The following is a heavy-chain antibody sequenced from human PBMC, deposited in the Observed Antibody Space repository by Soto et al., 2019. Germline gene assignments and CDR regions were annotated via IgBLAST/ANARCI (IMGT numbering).Heavy chain of an antibody. Sequence: SETLSLTCTVSGASISSRDYYWGWICQTPGKGLEWIGNIDYNGVTYYNPSLKSRVTVSKDTSKNQFSLKVASVTAADTAIYYCGRVMIGTSRHTDSDYWGQGTQVTSPQ. V-gene: IGHV4-39*01. D-gene: IGHD2-8*01. CDR2: IDYNGVT. CDR1: GASISSRDYY. CDR3: GRVMIGTSRHTDSDY. J-gene: IGHJ4*02.